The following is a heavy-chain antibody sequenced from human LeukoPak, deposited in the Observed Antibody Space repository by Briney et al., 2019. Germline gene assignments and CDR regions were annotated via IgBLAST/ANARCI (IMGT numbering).Heavy chain of an antibody. D-gene: IGHD2-15*01. CDR1: GFTFSDYS. CDR3: AREIPGRIAADC. V-gene: IGHV3-48*01. CDR2: IGGRGDGI. J-gene: IGHJ4*02. Sequence: GGSLRLSCAASGFTFSDYSMNWVRQAPGKGLEWISYIGGRGDGISYADSVKGRFTVSRDNAKNSLFLQMNRLRGEDTAIYFCAREIPGRIAADCWGQGTLVPVSS.